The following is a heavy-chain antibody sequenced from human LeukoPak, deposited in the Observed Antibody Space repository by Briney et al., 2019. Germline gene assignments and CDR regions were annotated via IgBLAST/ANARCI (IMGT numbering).Heavy chain of an antibody. V-gene: IGHV4-30-4*08. Sequence: SETLSLTCTVSGGSISSGDYYWSWIRQPPGKGLEWIGYIYYSGSTHYNPSLKSRVTISVDTSKNQFSLKLSSVTAADTAVHYCQGYSSGWSVFGYAFDIWGQGTMVTVSS. CDR1: GGSISSGDYY. D-gene: IGHD6-19*01. CDR2: IYYSGST. CDR3: QGYSSGWSVFGYAFDI. J-gene: IGHJ3*02.